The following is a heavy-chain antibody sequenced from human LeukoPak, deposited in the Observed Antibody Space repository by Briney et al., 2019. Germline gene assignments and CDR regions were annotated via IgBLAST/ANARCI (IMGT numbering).Heavy chain of an antibody. D-gene: IGHD3-9*01. Sequence: SETLSLTCAVYGGSFSGYYWSWIRQPPGKGLEWIGEINHSGSTNYNPSLKSRVTISVDTSKNQFSLKLSSVTAADTAVYYCARLGLRYFDWLPPGGWSNAFDIWGQGTMVTVSS. J-gene: IGHJ3*02. V-gene: IGHV4-34*01. CDR1: GGSFSGYY. CDR3: ARLGLRYFDWLPPGGWSNAFDI. CDR2: INHSGST.